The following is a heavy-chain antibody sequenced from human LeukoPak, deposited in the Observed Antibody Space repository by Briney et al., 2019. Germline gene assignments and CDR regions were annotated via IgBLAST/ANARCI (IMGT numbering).Heavy chain of an antibody. J-gene: IGHJ4*02. D-gene: IGHD3-10*01. CDR2: IRTKGNRYAT. Sequence: GGSLRLSCAASGFTFSSYAMSWVRQASGKGLEWVGRIRTKGNRYATAYAASVKGRFTISRDDSKNTAYLQMNSLKTEDTAVYYCIHYGSGSYSTDYWGQGTLVTVS. V-gene: IGHV3-73*01. CDR1: GFTFSSYA. CDR3: IHYGSGSYSTDY.